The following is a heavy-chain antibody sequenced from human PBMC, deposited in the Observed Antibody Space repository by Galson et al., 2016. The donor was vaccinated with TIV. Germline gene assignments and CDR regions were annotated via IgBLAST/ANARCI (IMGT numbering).Heavy chain of an antibody. CDR3: AKDRNTALDAYHYYYGMDV. Sequence: SCKASGDTFTSYPFNWVRQAPGQGLEWMGGIIPLFGTANYAQKFQGRVTVTADESTSTVYLDLSSLRSEDTAVYYCAKDRNTALDAYHYYYGMDVWGQGTTVTVSS. CDR2: IIPLFGTA. V-gene: IGHV1-69*01. J-gene: IGHJ6*02. D-gene: IGHD5-18*01. CDR1: GDTFTSYP.